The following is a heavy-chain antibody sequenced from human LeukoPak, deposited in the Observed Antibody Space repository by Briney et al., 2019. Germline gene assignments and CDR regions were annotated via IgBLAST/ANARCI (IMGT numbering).Heavy chain of an antibody. J-gene: IGHJ4*02. CDR1: GFTFSSYG. D-gene: IGHD6-13*01. CDR3: ARAGPSSSWHQFDY. Sequence: GGSLRLSCAASGFTFSSYGMSWVRQAPGKGLEWVSVICSGGRTYYADSVKGRFTISRDNSKNTLYLQMNSLRAEDTAVYYCARAGPSSSWHQFDYWGQGTLVTVSS. CDR2: ICSGGRT. V-gene: IGHV3-66*01.